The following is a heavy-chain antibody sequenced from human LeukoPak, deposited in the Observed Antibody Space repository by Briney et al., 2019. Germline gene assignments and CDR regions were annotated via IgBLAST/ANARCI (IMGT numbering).Heavy chain of an antibody. V-gene: IGHV1-2*06. CDR2: INPNSGGT. D-gene: IGHD1-26*01. J-gene: IGHJ4*02. CDR3: ARDIGAGAWGDFDY. Sequence: GASVKVSCKASGYTFTGYYMHWVRQAPGQGLEWMGRINPNSGGTNYAQKFQGRVTMTRDTSISTAYMELSRLRSDDTAVYHCARDIGAGAWGDFDYWGQGTLVTVSS. CDR1: GYTFTGYY.